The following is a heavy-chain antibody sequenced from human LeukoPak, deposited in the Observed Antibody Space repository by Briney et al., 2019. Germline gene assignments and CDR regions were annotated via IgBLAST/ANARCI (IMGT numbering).Heavy chain of an antibody. D-gene: IGHD3-9*01. CDR3: ARASKILTGYFDY. CDR1: GFTFSRDA. CDR2: ISSNGGIT. J-gene: IGHJ4*01. Sequence: PGGSLRLSCVVSGFTFSRDAMHWVRQAPGKGLEHVSAISSNGGITYYANSVKGRFIISRDNSKNTLYLQMGSLRAEDTAVYYCARASKILTGYFDYWGQGTLVTVSS. V-gene: IGHV3-64*01.